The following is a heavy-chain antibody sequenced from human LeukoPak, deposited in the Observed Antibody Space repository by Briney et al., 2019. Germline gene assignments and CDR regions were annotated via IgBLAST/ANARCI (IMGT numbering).Heavy chain of an antibody. CDR1: GGSFSGYY. J-gene: IGHJ5*02. CDR2: INHSGST. CDR3: ARRLPGYCSSTSCYRGNWFDP. Sequence: PSETLSLTCAVYGGSFSGYYWSWIRQPPGKGLEWIGEINHSGSTNYNPSLKSRVTISVDTSKNQFSLKLSSVTAADTAVYHCARRLPGYCSSTSCYRGNWFDPWGQGTLVTVSS. V-gene: IGHV4-34*01. D-gene: IGHD2-2*02.